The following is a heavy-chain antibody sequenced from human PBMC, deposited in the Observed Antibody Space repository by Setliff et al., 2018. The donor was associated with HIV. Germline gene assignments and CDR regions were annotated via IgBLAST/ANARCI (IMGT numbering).Heavy chain of an antibody. CDR1: GFTFSSYW. CDR3: ARYNWNPLYYFDY. CDR2: IKQDGSEK. Sequence: GGSLRLSCAASGFTFSSYWMSWVRQAPGKGLEWVANIKQDGSEKYYVDSVKGRFTISRDNAKNSLYLQMNSLRAEDTAVYYCARYNWNPLYYFDYWGQGTLVTVSS. J-gene: IGHJ4*02. D-gene: IGHD1-20*01. V-gene: IGHV3-7*03.